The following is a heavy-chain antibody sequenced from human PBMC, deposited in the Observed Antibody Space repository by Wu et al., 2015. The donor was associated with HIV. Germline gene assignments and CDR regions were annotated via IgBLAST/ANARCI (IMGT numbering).Heavy chain of an antibody. CDR3: ARLDSSGYYSAHFDY. CDR2: INPNSGGT. J-gene: IGHJ4*02. V-gene: IGHV1-2*02. CDR1: GYTFTGYY. Sequence: QVQLVQSGAEVKKPGASVKVSCKASGYTFTGYYMHWVRQAPGQGLEWMGWINPNSGGTNYAQKFQGRVTMTRDTSISTAYMELSRLRSDDTAVYYCARLDSSGYYSAHFDYWGQGTLVTVSS. D-gene: IGHD3-22*01.